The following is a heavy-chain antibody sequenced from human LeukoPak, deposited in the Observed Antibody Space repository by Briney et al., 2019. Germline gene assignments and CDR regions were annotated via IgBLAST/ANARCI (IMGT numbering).Heavy chain of an antibody. CDR2: IIPILGIA. Sequence: ASVKVSCKASGGTFSSYAISWVRQAPGQGLEWMGRIIPILGIANYAQKFQGRVTITADKSTSTAYMELSSLRSEDTAVYYCARDGIVGTVTTWGVDYWGQGTLVTVSS. J-gene: IGHJ4*02. D-gene: IGHD4-17*01. V-gene: IGHV1-69*04. CDR1: GGTFSSYA. CDR3: ARDGIVGTVTTWGVDY.